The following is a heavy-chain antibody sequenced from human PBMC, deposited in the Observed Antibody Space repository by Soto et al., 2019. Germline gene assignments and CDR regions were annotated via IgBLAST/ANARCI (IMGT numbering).Heavy chain of an antibody. CDR1: GGSISSGGYY. CDR3: ARWVGGDYGGPHYTFDV. CDR2: IYYSGST. V-gene: IGHV4-31*03. Sequence: SETLSLTCTVSGGSISSGGYYWSWIRQHPGKGLEWIGYIYYSGSTYYNPSLKSRVTISVDKSKNQFSLKLSAVTAADTAVYYCARWVGGDYGGPHYTFDVWGQGTMVTVSS. J-gene: IGHJ3*01. D-gene: IGHD4-17*01.